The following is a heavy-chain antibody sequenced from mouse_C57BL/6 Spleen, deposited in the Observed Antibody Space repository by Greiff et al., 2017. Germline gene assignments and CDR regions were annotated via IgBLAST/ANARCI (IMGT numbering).Heavy chain of an antibody. V-gene: IGHV1-80*01. CDR1: GYAFSSYW. CDR2: IYPGDGDT. D-gene: IGHD1-1*02. J-gene: IGHJ2*01. CDR3: ARTGGSYYFDY. Sequence: VQLQQSGAELVKPGASVKISCKASGYAFSSYWMNWVKQRPGKGLEWIGQIYPGDGDTNYNGKFKGKATLTADKSSSTAYMQLGSLTSEDSAVYFCARTGGSYYFDYWGQGTTLTVSS.